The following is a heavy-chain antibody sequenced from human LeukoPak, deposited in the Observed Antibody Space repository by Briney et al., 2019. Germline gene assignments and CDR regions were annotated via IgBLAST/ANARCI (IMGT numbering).Heavy chain of an antibody. CDR3: AKDIYYFDY. J-gene: IGHJ4*02. Sequence: PGGSLRLSCAASGFTFSHSAMSWVRQAPGKGLEWISTISGSGSDTNYADSVRGRLIISRDNSKNTLFLQMNSLRAADTAVYYCAKDIYYFDYWGQGTLVTVSS. CDR2: ISGSGSDT. CDR1: GFTFSHSA. V-gene: IGHV3-23*01.